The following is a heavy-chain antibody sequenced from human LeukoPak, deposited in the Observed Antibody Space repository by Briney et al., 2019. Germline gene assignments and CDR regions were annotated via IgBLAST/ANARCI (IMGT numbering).Heavy chain of an antibody. J-gene: IGHJ4*02. CDR3: ARLRGSRVDY. V-gene: IGHV3-48*03. D-gene: IGHD1-26*01. Sequence: GGSLRLSCAASGFTFSSYEMNWVRQAPGEGLEWVSYISSSGSTIYYADSVEGRFTISRDNAKNSLYLQVSSLRVEDTAVYYCARLRGSRVDYWGQGTLVTVSS. CDR2: ISSSGSTI. CDR1: GFTFSSYE.